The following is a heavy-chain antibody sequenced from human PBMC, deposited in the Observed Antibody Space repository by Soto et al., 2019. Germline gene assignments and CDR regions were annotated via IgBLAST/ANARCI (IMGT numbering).Heavy chain of an antibody. CDR3: ASALETGDY. J-gene: IGHJ4*02. D-gene: IGHD3-10*01. CDR1: GFTFSNYG. CDR2: IWYDGSNK. V-gene: IGHV3-33*01. Sequence: QVQLVESGGGVVQPGRSLRLSCVASGFTFSNYGMHWVRQAPGKGPEWVAVIWYDGSNKDYADSVKGRFTIFRDNSRNTLYLQMNSLRAEDTAVYDCASALETGDYWGQGTLVTVSS.